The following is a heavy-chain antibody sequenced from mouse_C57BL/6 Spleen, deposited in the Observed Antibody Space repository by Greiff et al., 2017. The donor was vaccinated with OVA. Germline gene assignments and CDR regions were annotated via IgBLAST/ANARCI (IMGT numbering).Heavy chain of an antibody. Sequence: EVNVVVSGGDLVKPGGSLKLSCAASGFTFSSYGMSWVRQTPDKRLEWVATISSGGSYTYYPDSVKGRFTISRDNAKNTLYLQMSSLKSEDTAMYYCAREDGYRVYFDYWGQGTTLTVSS. CDR2: ISSGGSYT. V-gene: IGHV5-6*01. CDR3: AREDGYRVYFDY. D-gene: IGHD2-3*01. CDR1: GFTFSSYG. J-gene: IGHJ2*01.